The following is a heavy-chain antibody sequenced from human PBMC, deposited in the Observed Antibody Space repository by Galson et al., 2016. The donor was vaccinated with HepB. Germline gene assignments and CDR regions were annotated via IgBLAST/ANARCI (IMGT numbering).Heavy chain of an antibody. CDR2: ISGSGVSS. D-gene: IGHD6-19*01. V-gene: IGHV3-23*01. CDR3: VYSAGWSPFRS. J-gene: IGHJ5*02. CDR1: GLNFNNYA. Sequence: SLRLSCAASGLNFNNYAMTWVRQAPGKGLEWVSSISGSGVSSYLADSVKGRFTISRDNTYTKLSLQMNNLRDEDTARYFCVYSAGWSPFRSWGQGTQVTVSS.